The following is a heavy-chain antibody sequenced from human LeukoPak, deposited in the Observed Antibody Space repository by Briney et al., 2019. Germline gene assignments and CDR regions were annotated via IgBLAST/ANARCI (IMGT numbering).Heavy chain of an antibody. J-gene: IGHJ4*02. CDR2: ISSSGSDL. Sequence: GGSLRLSCAASGFTFSSYSMNWVRQAPGKGLEWVSCISSSGSDLYYADSVKGRFTISRDSAKSLLYLQMNSLRADDTAVYYCARDRGTRGSSWFDYWGQGTLVTVSS. V-gene: IGHV3-21*06. CDR3: ARDRGTRGSSWFDY. D-gene: IGHD6-13*01. CDR1: GFTFSSYS.